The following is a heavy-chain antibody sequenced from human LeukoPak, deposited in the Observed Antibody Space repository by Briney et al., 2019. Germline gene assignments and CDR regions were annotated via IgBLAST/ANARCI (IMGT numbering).Heavy chain of an antibody. D-gene: IGHD3-9*01. CDR1: GFTFDDYA. CDR3: AKDTYYDILTGHFDY. Sequence: GGSLRLSCAASGFTFDDYAMHWVRQAPGKGLEGVSGISWNSGSIGYADSVKGRFTISRDSAKNSLYLQMNSLRAEDTALYYCAKDTYYDILTGHFDYWGQGTLVTVSS. CDR2: ISWNSGSI. V-gene: IGHV3-9*01. J-gene: IGHJ4*02.